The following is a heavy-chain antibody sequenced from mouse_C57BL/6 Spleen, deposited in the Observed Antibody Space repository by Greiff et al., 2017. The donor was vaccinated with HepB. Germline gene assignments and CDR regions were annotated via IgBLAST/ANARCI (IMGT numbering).Heavy chain of an antibody. V-gene: IGHV7-3*01. J-gene: IGHJ1*03. D-gene: IGHD2-3*01. Sequence: EVQLVESGGGLVQPGGSLSLSCAASGFTFTDYYMSWVRQPPGKALEWLGFIRNKANGYTTEYSASVKGRFTISRDNSTSILYLQMNALRAEDSAAYYCARYNGYCDWYFDVWGTGTTVTVSS. CDR3: ARYNGYCDWYFDV. CDR2: IRNKANGYTT. CDR1: GFTFTDYY.